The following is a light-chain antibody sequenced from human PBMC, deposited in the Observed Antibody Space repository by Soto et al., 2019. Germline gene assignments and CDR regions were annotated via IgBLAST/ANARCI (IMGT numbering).Light chain of an antibody. CDR1: SSDVGAYNF. V-gene: IGLV2-14*03. Sequence: QSVLTQPASVSGSPGQSITISCTGTSSDVGAYNFVSWYQQHPGKAPKLMIYDVTNRPSGVSSRFSGSKSGNTASLAISGLQAEDEADYYCSSYTTSNTLVFGGGTKLTVL. CDR3: SSYTTSNTLV. J-gene: IGLJ2*01. CDR2: DVT.